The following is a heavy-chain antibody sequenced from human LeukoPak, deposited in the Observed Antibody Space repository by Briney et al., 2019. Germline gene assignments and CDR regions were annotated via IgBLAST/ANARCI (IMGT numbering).Heavy chain of an antibody. CDR2: INPNSGGT. D-gene: IGHD6-13*01. CDR1: GYTFTGYY. Sequence: ASVKVSCKASGYTFTGYYMHWVRQAPGQGLGWMGWINPNSGGTNYAQKFQGRVTMTRDTSISTAYMELSRLRSDDTAVYYCARDVRRASSSWCGYWGQGTLVTVSS. V-gene: IGHV1-2*02. CDR3: ARDVRRASSSWCGY. J-gene: IGHJ4*02.